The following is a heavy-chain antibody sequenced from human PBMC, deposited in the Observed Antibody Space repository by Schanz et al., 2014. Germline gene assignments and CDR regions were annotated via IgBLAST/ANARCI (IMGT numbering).Heavy chain of an antibody. CDR3: ARATVLDS. CDR1: GFTFSNYP. V-gene: IGHV3-30*02. J-gene: IGHJ4*02. Sequence: QVHLVESGGGVVQPGGSLRLSCAASGFTFSNYPMHWVRQAPGKGLEWVAFIRYDGTSKYYADFVKGRFTISRDDSQNTVYLQMNSLRMEDTAVYYCARATVLDSWGQGTLVIVSS. CDR2: IRYDGTSK. D-gene: IGHD4-17*01.